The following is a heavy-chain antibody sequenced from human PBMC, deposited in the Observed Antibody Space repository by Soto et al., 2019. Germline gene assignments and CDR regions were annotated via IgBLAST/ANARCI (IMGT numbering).Heavy chain of an antibody. Sequence: QVQLVQSGAEVKKPGSSVKVSCKASGDTDTNYVISWVRQAPGQGLEWIVGIFPKFGTTYSAQKLQDRLTITADESTSTVYMQLSSLRLDDTAVYYCEAEMTFGKLSVVWGQGTTVTVSS. CDR2: IFPKFGTT. V-gene: IGHV1-69*01. J-gene: IGHJ6*02. D-gene: IGHD3-16*02. CDR3: EAEMTFGKLSVV. CDR1: GDTDTNYV.